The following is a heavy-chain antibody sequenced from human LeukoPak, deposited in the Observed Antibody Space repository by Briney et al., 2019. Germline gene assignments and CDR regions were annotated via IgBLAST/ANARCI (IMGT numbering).Heavy chain of an antibody. J-gene: IGHJ4*02. D-gene: IGHD2-15*01. CDR2: ISSSGSTI. Sequence: PGGSLRLSCAASGFTFSSYGMHWVRQAPGKGLVWISYISSSGSTIYYADSVKGRFTISRDNAKNSLFLQMNRLRDEDTAVFYCTRGCSGGSCFGHFDYWGQGTLGTVSS. CDR1: GFTFSSYG. V-gene: IGHV3-48*02. CDR3: TRGCSGGSCFGHFDY.